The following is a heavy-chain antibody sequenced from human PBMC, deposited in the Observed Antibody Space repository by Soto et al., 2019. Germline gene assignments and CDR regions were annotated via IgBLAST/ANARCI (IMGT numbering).Heavy chain of an antibody. J-gene: IGHJ4*02. CDR1: GATVSSQY. V-gene: IGHV3-53*01. D-gene: IGHD7-27*01. CDR3: AGRDGDNIFKY. Sequence: EVQLVESGGGLIPPGGSLRLSCAASGATVSSQYMSWVRQAPGKGLEWVSVIYSTGDTYYTDSVKGRFTISRDNSKNTLYLQMNSLRAEDTAVEYCAGRDGDNIFKYCGQGTLVTVSS. CDR2: IYSTGDT.